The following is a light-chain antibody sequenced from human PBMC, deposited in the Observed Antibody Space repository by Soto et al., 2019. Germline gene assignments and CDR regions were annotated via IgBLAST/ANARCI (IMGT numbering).Light chain of an antibody. J-gene: IGKJ5*01. V-gene: IGKV1-5*03. CDR2: KAS. Sequence: DIQMTQSPSTLSASVGDRVTITCRASQSISSWLAWYQQKQGKAPKLLIYKASSLESGVPSRFSGSGSGTDFTLAISSLKPDDFATYYCQHYNSYSITFGQGTRLEIK. CDR1: QSISSW. CDR3: QHYNSYSIT.